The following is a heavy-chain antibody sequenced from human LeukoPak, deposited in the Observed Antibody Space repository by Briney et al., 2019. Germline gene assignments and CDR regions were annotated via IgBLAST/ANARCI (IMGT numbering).Heavy chain of an antibody. J-gene: IGHJ4*02. Sequence: GGSLRLSCAASGFTFSSYEMNWVRQAPGKGLEWVSYISSSGSTIYYADSVKGRFTISRDNAKNSLYLQMNSLRAEDTAVYYCARVKVVVDLDYWGQGTLVTVSS. CDR1: GFTFSSYE. CDR3: ARVKVVVDLDY. D-gene: IGHD3-22*01. CDR2: ISSSGSTI. V-gene: IGHV3-48*03.